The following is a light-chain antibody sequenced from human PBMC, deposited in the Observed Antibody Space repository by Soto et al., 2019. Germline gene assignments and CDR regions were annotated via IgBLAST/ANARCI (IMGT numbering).Light chain of an antibody. J-gene: IGLJ2*01. Sequence: PKLMIYDFRNRPSVVSNRFSGSKSSNTASLTISGLQAEDEADYYCSSYTSSSTLVVFGGGTKLTVL. CDR3: SSYTSSSTLVV. V-gene: IGLV2-14*03. CDR2: DFR.